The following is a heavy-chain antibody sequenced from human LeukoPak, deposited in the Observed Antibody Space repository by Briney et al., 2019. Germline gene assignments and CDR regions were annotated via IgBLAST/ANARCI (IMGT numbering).Heavy chain of an antibody. CDR2: ISGSGGST. CDR1: GFTFSSYV. J-gene: IGHJ4*02. V-gene: IGHV3-23*01. CDR3: AKARQEYCSGGSCYLFDY. D-gene: IGHD2-15*01. Sequence: GGSLRLSCAASGFTFSSYVMSWVRQAPGKGLEWVSAISGSGGSTYYADSVKGRSTISRDNSKNTLYLQMNSLRAEDTAVYYCAKARQEYCSGGSCYLFDYWGQGTLVTVSS.